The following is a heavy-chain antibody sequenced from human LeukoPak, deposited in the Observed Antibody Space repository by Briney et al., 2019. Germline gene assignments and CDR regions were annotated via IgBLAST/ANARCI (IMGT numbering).Heavy chain of an antibody. Sequence: SETLSLTCAVYGGSFSGYYWSWIRQPPGKGLEWIGEINHSGSTNYNPSLKSRVTISVDTSKNQFSLKLSSVTAADTAVYYCARSYYDSSGSYDAFDIWGQGTMVTVSS. CDR2: INHSGST. V-gene: IGHV4-34*01. CDR3: ARSYYDSSGSYDAFDI. D-gene: IGHD3-22*01. CDR1: GGSFSGYY. J-gene: IGHJ3*02.